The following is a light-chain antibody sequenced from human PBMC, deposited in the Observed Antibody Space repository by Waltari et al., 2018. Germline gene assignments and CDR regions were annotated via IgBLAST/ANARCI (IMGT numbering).Light chain of an antibody. V-gene: IGLV2-23*01. CDR1: SSYVGHYNL. CDR2: EAR. Sequence: QSALTQPASVSGSPGQSITISCTGTSSYVGHYNLVSWYQQHPGKPPKLMIYEARQRPSGVSNRFSGSKSGNTASLTISGLQPEDETDYYCCSYAGHSTYVFGTGTKVTVL. J-gene: IGLJ1*01. CDR3: CSYAGHSTYV.